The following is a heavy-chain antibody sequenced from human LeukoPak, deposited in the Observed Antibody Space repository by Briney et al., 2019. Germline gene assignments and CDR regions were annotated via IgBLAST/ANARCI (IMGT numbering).Heavy chain of an antibody. CDR2: TSYDGNEK. CDR3: ATGGTRAATGRMGF. Sequence: PGGSLRLSCAASGFTFISFGMDWVRQAPGKGLEWVTVTSYDGNEKYYADSVKGRFTISRDNSKNTVYLQMNSLRAEDTAVYYCATGGTRAATGRMGFWGQGTLVTVSS. V-gene: IGHV3-30*03. J-gene: IGHJ4*02. D-gene: IGHD6-25*01. CDR1: GFTFISFG.